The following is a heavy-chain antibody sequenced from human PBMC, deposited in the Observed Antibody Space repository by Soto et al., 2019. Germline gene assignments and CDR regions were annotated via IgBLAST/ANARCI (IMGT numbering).Heavy chain of an antibody. CDR1: GGSISSSNW. V-gene: IGHV4-4*02. CDR2: IYHSGST. J-gene: IGHJ5*02. CDR3: AGDSVQLVHWFDP. Sequence: SETLSLTCAVSGGSISSSNWWSWVRQPPGKVLELIGEIYHSGSTNYNPSLKSRVTISGDKSKNQFSLKLSSLTAADTAVYYCAGDSVQLVHWFDPWGQGTLVTVSS. D-gene: IGHD6-13*01.